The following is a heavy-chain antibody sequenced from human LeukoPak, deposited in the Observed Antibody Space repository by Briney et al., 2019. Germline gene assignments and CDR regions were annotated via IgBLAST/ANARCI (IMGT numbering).Heavy chain of an antibody. Sequence: GGSLRLSCAASGFTFSNYSMNWVRQAPGKGLEWVSYISRSSSIIYYADSVKGRFTISRDNAKNSLYLQMNSLRAEDTAVYYCARDSPTVTTYYYYMDVWGKGTTVTVSS. J-gene: IGHJ6*03. D-gene: IGHD4-17*01. CDR1: GFTFSNYS. V-gene: IGHV3-48*01. CDR3: ARDSPTVTTYYYYMDV. CDR2: ISRSSSII.